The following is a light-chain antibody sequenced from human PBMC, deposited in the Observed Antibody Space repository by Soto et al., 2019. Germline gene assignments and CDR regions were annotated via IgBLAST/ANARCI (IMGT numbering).Light chain of an antibody. CDR1: SSNIGSNT. V-gene: IGLV1-44*01. Sequence: QSVLTQPPSASGTPGQRVTISCSGSSSNIGSNTVNWYQQLPRTAPELLIYRNNERPSGVPDRFSGSKSGTSASLAISRLQSEDEADYYCATWDDSLKGVVFGGGPKLTVL. J-gene: IGLJ2*01. CDR3: ATWDDSLKGVV. CDR2: RNN.